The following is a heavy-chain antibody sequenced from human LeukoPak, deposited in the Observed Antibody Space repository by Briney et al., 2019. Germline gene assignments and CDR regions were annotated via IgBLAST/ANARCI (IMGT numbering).Heavy chain of an antibody. V-gene: IGHV3-23*01. Sequence: PGGSLRLSCAASGFTFSSYAMSWVRQAPGKGLEWVSTISGSGGSTYYADSVKGRFTISRDNSKNTLYLQMNSLRAEDTAVYYCAKDLRPFHNYCFDYWGQGTLVTVSS. CDR3: AKDLRPFHNYCFDY. CDR2: ISGSGGST. J-gene: IGHJ4*02. D-gene: IGHD1-1*01. CDR1: GFTFSSYA.